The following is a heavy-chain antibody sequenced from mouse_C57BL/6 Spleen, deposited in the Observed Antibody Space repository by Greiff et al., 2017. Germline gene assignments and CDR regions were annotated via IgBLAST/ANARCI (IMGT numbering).Heavy chain of an antibody. Sequence: VHVKQSGAELVKPGASVKLSCTASGFNIKDYYMHWVKQRTEQGLEWIGRIDPEDGETKYAPKFQGKATITADTSSNTAYLQLSSLTSEDTALYYCARDGSSGYYLDYWGQGTTLTVSS. J-gene: IGHJ2*01. V-gene: IGHV14-2*01. D-gene: IGHD1-1*01. CDR1: GFNIKDYY. CDR2: IDPEDGET. CDR3: ARDGSSGYYLDY.